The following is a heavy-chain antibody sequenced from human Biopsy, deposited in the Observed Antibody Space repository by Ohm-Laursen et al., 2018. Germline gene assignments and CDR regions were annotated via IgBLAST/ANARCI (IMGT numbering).Heavy chain of an antibody. Sequence: SETLSLTCTVSGGSICGSSWSWIRQAPGKGLEWIGYISYSRDTNYNPSLKSRITISVDTSKNQFSLKLTSVTAAGTAVYYCAKHGSGWTGDDAFHIWGQGTMVTVSS. J-gene: IGHJ3*02. CDR1: GGSICGSS. CDR3: AKHGSGWTGDDAFHI. V-gene: IGHV4-59*08. CDR2: ISYSRDT. D-gene: IGHD6-19*01.